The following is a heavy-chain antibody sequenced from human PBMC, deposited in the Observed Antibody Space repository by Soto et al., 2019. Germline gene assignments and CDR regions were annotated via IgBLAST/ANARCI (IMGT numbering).Heavy chain of an antibody. Sequence: QVQLVQSGAEVKKPGASVKVSCKASGYTFTSYYMHWVRQAPGQGLEWMGIINPSGGSTSYAQKFKGRVTMTRETSTSTVYMELSSLRSEDTAVYYCARDSRQASSADNPDSWGQGTLVTVSS. J-gene: IGHJ4*02. CDR2: INPSGGST. CDR1: GYTFTSYY. D-gene: IGHD6-25*01. CDR3: ARDSRQASSADNPDS. V-gene: IGHV1-46*01.